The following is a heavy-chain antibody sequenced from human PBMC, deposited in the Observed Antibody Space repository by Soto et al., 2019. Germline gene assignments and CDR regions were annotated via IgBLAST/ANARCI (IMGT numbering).Heavy chain of an antibody. Sequence: PGGSLRLSCASSGFTFSSYGMHLVRQAPGKGLEWVAVISYDGSNKYYADSVKGRFTISRDNSKNTLYLQMNSLRAEDTAVYYCAKDSESYDFWSGHYMNYYYYGMDVWGQGTTVTVSS. CDR1: GFTFSSYG. CDR3: AKDSESYDFWSGHYMNYYYYGMDV. CDR2: ISYDGSNK. V-gene: IGHV3-30*18. J-gene: IGHJ6*02. D-gene: IGHD3-3*01.